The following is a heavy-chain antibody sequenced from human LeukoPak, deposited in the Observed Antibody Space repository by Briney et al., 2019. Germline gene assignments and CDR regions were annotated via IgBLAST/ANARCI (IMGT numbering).Heavy chain of an antibody. J-gene: IGHJ6*02. CDR2: INPNSGGT. D-gene: IGHD3-10*01. V-gene: IGHV1-2*02. CDR1: GYTFTGYY. Sequence: GASVKVSCKASGYTFTGYYMHWVRQAPGQGLEWMGWINPNSGGTNYAQKFQGRVTMTRDTSISTAYMELSRLRSDDTAVYYCARVLYYYGSGSSIYYYYGMDVWGQGTTVTVSS. CDR3: ARVLYYYGSGSSIYYYYGMDV.